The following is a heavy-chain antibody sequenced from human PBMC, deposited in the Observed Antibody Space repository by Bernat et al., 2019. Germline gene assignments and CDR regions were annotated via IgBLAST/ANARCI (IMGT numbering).Heavy chain of an antibody. CDR2: ISYDGSNK. CDR3: ARDQGGDDGDYVILGFFDY. CDR1: GFTFSSYA. J-gene: IGHJ4*02. V-gene: IGHV3-30*01. D-gene: IGHD4-17*01. Sequence: QVQLVESGGGVVQPGRSLRLSCAASGFTFSSYAMHWVRQAPGKGLEWVAVISYDGSNKYYADSVKGRFTISRDNSKNTLYLQMNSLRAEDTAVYYCARDQGGDDGDYVILGFFDYWGQGTLVTVSS.